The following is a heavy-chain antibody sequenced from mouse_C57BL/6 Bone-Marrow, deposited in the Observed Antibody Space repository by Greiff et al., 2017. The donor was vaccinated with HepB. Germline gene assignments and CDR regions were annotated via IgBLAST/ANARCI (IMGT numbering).Heavy chain of an antibody. CDR2: ISYDGSN. CDR1: GYSITSGYY. D-gene: IGHD1-1*01. V-gene: IGHV3-6*01. J-gene: IGHJ2*01. CDR3: ARHVTTVVSFDY. Sequence: EVKLMESGPGLVKPSQSLSLTCSVTGYSITSGYYWNWIRQFPGNKLEWMGYISYDGSNNYNPSLKNRISITRDTSKNQFFLKLNSVTTEDTATYYCARHVTTVVSFDYWGQGTTLTVSS.